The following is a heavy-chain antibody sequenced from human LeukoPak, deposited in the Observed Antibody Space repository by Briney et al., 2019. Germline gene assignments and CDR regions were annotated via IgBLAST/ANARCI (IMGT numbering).Heavy chain of an antibody. CDR2: ISSSSSYI. CDR3: ARDPTYYYDSSGYYFDY. V-gene: IGHV3-21*01. Sequence: GTLRLSCAASGLTFSSYSMNCVRQAPGKGLEWVSSISSSSSYIYYADSVKRRFTISRDNAKNSLYLQMNSLRAEDTAVYYCARDPTYYYDSSGYYFDYWGQGTLVTVSS. D-gene: IGHD3-22*01. CDR1: GLTFSSYS. J-gene: IGHJ4*02.